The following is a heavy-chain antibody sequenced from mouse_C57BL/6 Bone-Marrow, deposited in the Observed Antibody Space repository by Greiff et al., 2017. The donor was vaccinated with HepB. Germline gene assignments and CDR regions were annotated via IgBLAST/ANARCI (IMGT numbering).Heavy chain of an antibody. CDR1: EYEIPSHD. D-gene: IGHD2-5*01. J-gene: IGHJ4*01. V-gene: IGHV5-2*01. Sequence: EVKLMESGGGLVQPGASLQLSSDSHEYEIPSHDMSSVRKTPEKRLELVAAINSDGGSTYYPDTMERRFIISRDNAKKTLYLQMSSLRSEDTALYYCARLGSNYGDYAMGYCGEGTSVTVSS. CDR2: INSDGGST. CDR3: ARLGSNYGDYAMGY.